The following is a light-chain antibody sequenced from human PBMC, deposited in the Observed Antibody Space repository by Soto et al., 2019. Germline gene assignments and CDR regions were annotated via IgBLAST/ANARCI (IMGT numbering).Light chain of an antibody. J-gene: IGLJ1*01. CDR3: CSYVSVGTGV. V-gene: IGLV2-23*01. Sequence: QSVLTQPASVSGSPGQSITISCTGISSDGGSNKFVSWYQQHPDRAPKLLIYEGIKRPPGVSHRFSASKSGNTASLTISLLEGEDEDYYCYCSYVSVGTGVFGAGTKVTVL. CDR2: EGI. CDR1: SSDGGSNKF.